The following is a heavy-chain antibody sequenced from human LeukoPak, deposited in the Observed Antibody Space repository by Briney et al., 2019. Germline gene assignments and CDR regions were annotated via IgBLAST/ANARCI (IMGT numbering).Heavy chain of an antibody. J-gene: IGHJ4*02. V-gene: IGHV1-46*01. CDR3: ARRGSSGWYPLDY. Sequence: ASVKVSCKASGYTLTSYYMHWVRQAPGQGLEWMGIINPSGGSTSYAQKFQGRVTMTRDMSTSTVYMELSSLRSEDTAVYYCARRGSSGWYPLDYWGQGTLVTVSS. CDR2: INPSGGST. CDR1: GYTLTSYY. D-gene: IGHD6-19*01.